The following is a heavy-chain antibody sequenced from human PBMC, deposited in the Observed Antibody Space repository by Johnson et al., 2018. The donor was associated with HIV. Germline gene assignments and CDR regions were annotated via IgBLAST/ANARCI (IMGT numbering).Heavy chain of an antibody. CDR3: ARSSGYYGTDAFDI. D-gene: IGHD3-22*01. CDR2: ISYDGSNK. Sequence: QVQLVESGGGVVQPGRSLRLSCAASGFTFSSYAMHWVRQAPGKGLEWVAVISYDGSNKYYADSVKGRFTISSDNSKNTLYLQMNSLRPEDTAVYYCARSSGYYGTDAFDIWGQGTMVTVSS. CDR1: GFTFSSYA. J-gene: IGHJ3*02. V-gene: IGHV3-30-3*01.